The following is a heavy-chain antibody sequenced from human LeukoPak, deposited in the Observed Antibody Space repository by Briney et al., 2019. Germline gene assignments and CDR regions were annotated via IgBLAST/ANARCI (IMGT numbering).Heavy chain of an antibody. D-gene: IGHD3-22*01. Sequence: GGSLRLSCAASRFTFSNYYMSWIRQAPGKGLEWVSYISSSGTSIYYADSVKGRFTISRDNARNSLYLQMNSLRAEDTAVYYYARMDSSVQDAFDIWGQGTMVTVSS. J-gene: IGHJ3*02. CDR3: ARMDSSVQDAFDI. V-gene: IGHV3-11*01. CDR1: RFTFSNYY. CDR2: ISSSGTSI.